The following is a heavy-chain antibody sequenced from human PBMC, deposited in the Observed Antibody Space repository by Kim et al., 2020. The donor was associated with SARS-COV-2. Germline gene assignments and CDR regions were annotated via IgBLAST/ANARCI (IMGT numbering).Heavy chain of an antibody. CDR2: T. J-gene: IGHJ4*02. CDR3: ASSGSEAPFDY. V-gene: IGHV5-51*01. Sequence: TRSSPSFPGQVTISADKSISTAYLQWSSLKASDTAMYYCASSGSEAPFDYWGQGTLVTVSS.